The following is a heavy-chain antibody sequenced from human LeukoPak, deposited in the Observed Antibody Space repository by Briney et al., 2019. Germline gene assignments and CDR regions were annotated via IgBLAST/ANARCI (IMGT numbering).Heavy chain of an antibody. V-gene: IGHV3-21*01. J-gene: IGHJ4*02. CDR1: GFTFSSYS. CDR3: ARDDTLTKGTLDY. CDR2: ISSSSSYI. Sequence: PGGSLRLSCAASGFTFSSYSMNWVRQAPGKGLEWVSSISSSSSYIYYADSVKGRFTNSRDNAKNSLYLQMNSLRAEDTAVYYCARDDTLTKGTLDYWGQGTLVTVSS. D-gene: IGHD5-18*01.